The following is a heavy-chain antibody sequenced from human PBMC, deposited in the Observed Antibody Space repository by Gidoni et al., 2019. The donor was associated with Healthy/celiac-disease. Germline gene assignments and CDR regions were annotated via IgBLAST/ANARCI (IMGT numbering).Heavy chain of an antibody. J-gene: IGHJ4*02. CDR1: GFTFSSYA. D-gene: IGHD6-19*01. Sequence: QVQLVESGGGVVQPGRSLRLSCAASGFTFSSYAMHWVRQAPGKGLEWVAVISYDGSNKYYADSVKGRFTISRDNSKNTLYLQMNSLRAEDTAVYYCARGWGLIAVAARNFDYWGQGTLVTVSS. V-gene: IGHV3-30-3*01. CDR2: ISYDGSNK. CDR3: ARGWGLIAVAARNFDY.